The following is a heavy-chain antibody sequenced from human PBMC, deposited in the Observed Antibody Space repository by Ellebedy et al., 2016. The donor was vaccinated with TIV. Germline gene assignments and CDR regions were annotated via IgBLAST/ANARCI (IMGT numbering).Heavy chain of an antibody. V-gene: IGHV1-2*04. CDR3: ARGAAVATNVPDH. J-gene: IGHJ4*02. CDR1: GYTFTGHY. Sequence: ASVKVSCKASGYTFTGHYIHWLRQAPGQGLEWMGWIDANTGGTYYAQKFQGWVTMARDTSISTAYIEVTRLKAHDTAMYYCARGAAVATNVPDHWGQGTLVTVSS. CDR2: IDANTGGT. D-gene: IGHD6-19*01.